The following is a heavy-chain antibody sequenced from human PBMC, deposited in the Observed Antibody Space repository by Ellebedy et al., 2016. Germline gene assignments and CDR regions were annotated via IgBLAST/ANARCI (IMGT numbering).Heavy chain of an antibody. D-gene: IGHD2-21*01. Sequence: GESLKISXAASGFTFSSYSMNWVRQAPGKGLEWVSSISSSSSYIYYADSVKGRFTISRDNAKNSLYLQMNSLRAEDTAVYYCARESGDTPSYDAFDIWGQGTMVTVSS. CDR2: ISSSSSYI. J-gene: IGHJ3*02. V-gene: IGHV3-21*01. CDR3: ARESGDTPSYDAFDI. CDR1: GFTFSSYS.